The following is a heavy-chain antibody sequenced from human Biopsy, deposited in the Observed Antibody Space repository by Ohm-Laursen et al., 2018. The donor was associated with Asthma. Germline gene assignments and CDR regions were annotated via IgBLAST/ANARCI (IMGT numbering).Heavy chain of an antibody. CDR1: GISFRTYG. Sequence: SLRLSCAASGISFRTYGMHWVRQAPGKGLEWVALIWHDGSNKYYADSVKGRFTISRDNYNNTLYLQMSSLRAEDTALYYCARYPWELLRGAAFDIWGQGTMVTVAS. J-gene: IGHJ3*02. CDR3: ARYPWELLRGAAFDI. D-gene: IGHD1-26*01. V-gene: IGHV3-33*01. CDR2: IWHDGSNK.